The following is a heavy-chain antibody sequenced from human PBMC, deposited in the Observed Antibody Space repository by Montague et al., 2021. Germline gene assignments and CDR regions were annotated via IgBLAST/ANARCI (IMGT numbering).Heavy chain of an antibody. D-gene: IGHD3-10*01. CDR1: GFTFSSYW. CDR3: TFYKFRETPRGFDY. Sequence: SLRLSCAASGFTFSSYWMHWVRQAPGRGLVWVSRISIDGSSTTYADSVKGRFTTSRDNAKNMLYLQMNSLRAEDTAVYYCTFYKFRETPRGFDYWGQGTLVTVSA. CDR2: ISIDGSST. J-gene: IGHJ4*02. V-gene: IGHV3-74*01.